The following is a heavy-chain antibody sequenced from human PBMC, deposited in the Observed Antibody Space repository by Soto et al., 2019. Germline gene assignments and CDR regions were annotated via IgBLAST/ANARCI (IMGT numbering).Heavy chain of an antibody. V-gene: IGHV3-53*01. CDR3: AKEKISTSCCNWFDP. CDR2: IYSGGTT. D-gene: IGHD2-2*01. CDR1: GFTVSSNY. J-gene: IGHJ5*02. Sequence: GGSLRLSCAASGFTVSSNYMSWVRQAPGKGLEWVSVIYSGGTTYYADSVKGRFTISRDNSKNTLYLQMNSLRAEDTAVYYCAKEKISTSCCNWFDPWGQGTLVTVSS.